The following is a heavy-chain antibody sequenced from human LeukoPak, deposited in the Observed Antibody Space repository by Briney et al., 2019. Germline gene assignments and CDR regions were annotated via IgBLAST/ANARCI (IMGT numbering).Heavy chain of an antibody. J-gene: IGHJ6*02. CDR3: ANHKVVNVRSYHFFGMDV. D-gene: IGHD3-22*01. Sequence: GGSLRLSCAASGFTFSNFAMSWVRQAPGKGLEWVSAISRSGGSTYYADSVKGRFTTSRDNSKSTLYLQMNSLRAEDTAVYYCANHKVVNVRSYHFFGMDVWGQGTTVTVSS. CDR2: ISRSGGST. V-gene: IGHV3-23*01. CDR1: GFTFSNFA.